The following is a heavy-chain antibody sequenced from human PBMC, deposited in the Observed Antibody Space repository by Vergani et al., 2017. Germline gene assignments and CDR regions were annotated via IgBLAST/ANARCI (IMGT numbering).Heavy chain of an antibody. CDR1: GGSFNTYY. D-gene: IGHD2-2*01. J-gene: IGHJ5*02. Sequence: QVQLAESGPGLVKPSETLSLTCTVSGGSFNTYYWSWIRQSPGKGLEWIGYIYSTGSTNYNPSLNSRVTMSVDTSKNQFSLKLRSVTAADTAVYYCARVGYCSSTSCYYWFDPWGQGTLVTVSS. CDR2: IYSTGST. V-gene: IGHV4-59*13. CDR3: ARVGYCSSTSCYYWFDP.